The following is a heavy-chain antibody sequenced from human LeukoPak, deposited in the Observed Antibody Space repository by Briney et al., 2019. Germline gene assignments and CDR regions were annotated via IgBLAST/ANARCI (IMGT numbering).Heavy chain of an antibody. CDR3: ARDRCGGDCFNWFDP. J-gene: IGHJ5*02. CDR1: GYTFTSYY. Sequence: ASVKVSCKASGYTFTSYYMHWVRQAPGQGLEWMGIINPSGGSTSYAQKFQGRVTMTRDTSTSTVYMELSSLRSEDTAVYYCARDRCGGDCFNWFDPWGQGTLVTVSS. CDR2: INPSGGST. V-gene: IGHV1-46*01. D-gene: IGHD2-21*02.